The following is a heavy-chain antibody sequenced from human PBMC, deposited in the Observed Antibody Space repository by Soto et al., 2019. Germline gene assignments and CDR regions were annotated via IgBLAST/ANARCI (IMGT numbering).Heavy chain of an antibody. V-gene: IGHV3-30*03. Sequence: GESLRLSCAASGFTFSSYGMQWVRQAPGKGLEWVAVISYDGRDKLYADSVKGRFTISRDDSENSLFLQMNSLRVEDTAVYYCVRKSGKVAYGAYFDYWGQGTLVTVSS. J-gene: IGHJ4*02. CDR2: ISYDGRDK. D-gene: IGHD3-16*01. CDR3: VRKSGKVAYGAYFDY. CDR1: GFTFSSYG.